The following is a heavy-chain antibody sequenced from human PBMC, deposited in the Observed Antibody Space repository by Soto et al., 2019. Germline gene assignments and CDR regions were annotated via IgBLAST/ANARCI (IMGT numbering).Heavy chain of an antibody. CDR1: GGSISSSGYY. V-gene: IGHV4-39*01. CDR2: IYYSGIT. D-gene: IGHD6-19*01. J-gene: IGHJ5*02. CDR3: ARYGTVTGWFDP. Sequence: SETLSLTCTVSGGSISSSGYYWGWIRQPPGKGLEWIGSIYYSGITYYNPSLKSRVTVSVDTSNNEFSLKLSSVTATDTAVYYCARYGTVTGWFDPWGQGTLVTVSS.